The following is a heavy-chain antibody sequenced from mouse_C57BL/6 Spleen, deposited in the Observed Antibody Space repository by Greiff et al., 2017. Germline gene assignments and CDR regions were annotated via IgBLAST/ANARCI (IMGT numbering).Heavy chain of an antibody. Sequence: EVQLQESGPGLVKPSQSLSLTCSVTGYSITSGYYWNWIRQFPGNKLEWMGYISYDGSNNYNPSLKNRISITLDTSKNQFFLKLNSVTTEDTATYYCAREAMVTTGFAYWGQGTLVTVSA. V-gene: IGHV3-6*01. CDR2: ISYDGSN. CDR3: AREAMVTTGFAY. CDR1: GYSITSGYY. D-gene: IGHD2-2*01. J-gene: IGHJ3*01.